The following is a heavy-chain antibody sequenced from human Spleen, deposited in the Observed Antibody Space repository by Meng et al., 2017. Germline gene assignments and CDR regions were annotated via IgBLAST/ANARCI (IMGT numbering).Heavy chain of an antibody. CDR2: IGHSGFT. Sequence: QVQLQESGPRLLKPSQTLSLTCTVSGGSISSDNYKWIWIRQPPGKGLEWIGSIGHSGFTYYTPSLKSRVTVSIDTSRNQFSLWLTSVTAADTAVYYCVRSSAWVRTGFDPWGQGTLVTVSS. CDR3: VRSSAWVRTGFDP. J-gene: IGHJ5*02. D-gene: IGHD6-19*01. CDR1: GGSISSDNYK. V-gene: IGHV4-39*01.